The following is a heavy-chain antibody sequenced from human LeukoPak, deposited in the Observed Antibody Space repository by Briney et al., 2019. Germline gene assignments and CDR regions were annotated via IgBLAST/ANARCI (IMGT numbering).Heavy chain of an antibody. V-gene: IGHV4-38-2*02. Sequence: SETLSLTCTVSGYSISSGYYWGWIRQPPVKGLEWIGSIYHSGSTYYNPSLKSRVTISVDTSKNQFSLKLSSVTAADTAVYYCARANPGYFDYWGQGTLVTVSS. CDR1: GYSISSGYY. D-gene: IGHD1-14*01. CDR2: IYHSGST. CDR3: ARANPGYFDY. J-gene: IGHJ4*02.